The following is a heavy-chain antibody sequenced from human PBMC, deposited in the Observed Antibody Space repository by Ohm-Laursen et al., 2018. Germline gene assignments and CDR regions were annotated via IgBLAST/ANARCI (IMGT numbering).Heavy chain of an antibody. CDR1: GYTFTGYY. D-gene: IGHD6-13*01. Sequence: GSSVKVSCKVSGYTFTGYYMHWVRQAPGQGLEWMGWINPNSGGTNYAQKFQGRVTMTRDTSISTAYMELSRLRSDDTAVYYCARDPAAGTGFDYWGQGTLATVSS. CDR2: INPNSGGT. J-gene: IGHJ4*02. V-gene: IGHV1-2*02. CDR3: ARDPAAGTGFDY.